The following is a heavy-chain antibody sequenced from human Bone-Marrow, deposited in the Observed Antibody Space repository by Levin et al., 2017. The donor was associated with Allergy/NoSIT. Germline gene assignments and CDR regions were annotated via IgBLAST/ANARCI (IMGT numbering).Heavy chain of an antibody. CDR1: GFTFRHYT. J-gene: IGHJ4*02. CDR3: ARDPARGYYDSSGYSGDH. V-gene: IGHV3-48*02. D-gene: IGHD3-22*01. CDR2: ITSSGDGT. Sequence: PGGFLRLSCAASGFTFRHYTMNWVRQAPGKGLEWVSCITSSGDGTYYADSVKGRFTISRDNAKNSLYLQLNRLRDEDTAMYYCARDPARGYYDSSGYSGDHWGQGTLVTVSS.